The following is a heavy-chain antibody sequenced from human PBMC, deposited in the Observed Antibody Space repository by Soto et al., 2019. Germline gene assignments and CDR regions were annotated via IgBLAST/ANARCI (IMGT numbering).Heavy chain of an antibody. V-gene: IGHV1-18*01. CDR1: GYTFTSYS. CDR2: ISVYNGNT. CDR3: ARDGVAVTTGNSGY. Sequence: QVQLVQSGAEVKKPGASVKVSCKASGYTFTSYSITWVRQAPGQGLEWMGWISVYNGNTKYAQKFQGRVTMTTDTSTSTAYMGMGSLRSDDTAVYYCARDGVAVTTGNSGYWGQGTLVTVST. D-gene: IGHD4-4*01. J-gene: IGHJ4*02.